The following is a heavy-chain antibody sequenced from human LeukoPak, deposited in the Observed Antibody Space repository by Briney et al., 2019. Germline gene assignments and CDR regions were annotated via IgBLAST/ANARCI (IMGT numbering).Heavy chain of an antibody. V-gene: IGHV3-11*01. CDR2: ISSSGSTI. D-gene: IGHD3-10*01. J-gene: IGHJ6*02. CDR3: ARDYGSGSYTYGMDV. CDR1: GFTFSDYY. Sequence: PGGSLRLSCAASGFTFSDYYMSWIRQAPGKGLEWVSYISSSGSTIYYADSVKGRFTISRDNAKNSLYLQMNSLRAEDTALYHCARDYGSGSYTYGMDVWGQGTTVTVSS.